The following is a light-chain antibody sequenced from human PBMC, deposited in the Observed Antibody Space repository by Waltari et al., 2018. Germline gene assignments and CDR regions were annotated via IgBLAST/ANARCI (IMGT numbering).Light chain of an antibody. J-gene: IGKJ2*01. CDR3: QQYGSSPLYT. CDR2: DAS. CDR1: QSVSSRH. Sequence: ENVLTPSPGTLSLSPGRGATLPCRASQSVSSRHLAWYQQKPGQAPSLLIYDASSRATGIPDRFSGSASGTDFTLTISRLEPEDSAVYYCQQYGSSPLYTFGQGTKLEIK. V-gene: IGKV3-20*01.